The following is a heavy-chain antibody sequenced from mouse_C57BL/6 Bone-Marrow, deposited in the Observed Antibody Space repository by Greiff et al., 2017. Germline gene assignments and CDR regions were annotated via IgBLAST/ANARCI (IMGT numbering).Heavy chain of an antibody. CDR2: IDPNSGGT. D-gene: IGHD2-3*01. V-gene: IGHV1-72*01. CDR3: ARYNGYYGGFAY. Sequence: QVQLKQPGAELVKPGASVKLSCKASGYTFTSYWMHWVKQRPGRGLEWIGRIDPNSGGTKYNEKFKSKATLTVDKPSSTAYMQLSSLTSEDSAVYYCARYNGYYGGFAYWGQGTLVTVSA. J-gene: IGHJ3*01. CDR1: GYTFTSYW.